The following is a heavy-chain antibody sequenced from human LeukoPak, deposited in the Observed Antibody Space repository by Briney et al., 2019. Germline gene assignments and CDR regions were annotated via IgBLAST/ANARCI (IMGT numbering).Heavy chain of an antibody. V-gene: IGHV3-23*01. D-gene: IGHD4-17*01. J-gene: IGHJ4*02. Sequence: GGSLRLSCAASGFTFSKYAMSWVRQAPGKGLEWVSAISGSDGNTFYADSVKGRFTISRDNSKNTLSLQMNNLRAEDTALYYCARDSSVPYGITDWGQGTLVTVS. CDR2: ISGSDGNT. CDR3: ARDSSVPYGITD. CDR1: GFTFSKYA.